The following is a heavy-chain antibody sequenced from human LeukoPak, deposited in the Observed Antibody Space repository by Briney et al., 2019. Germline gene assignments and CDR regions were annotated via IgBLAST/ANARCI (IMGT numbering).Heavy chain of an antibody. J-gene: IGHJ4*02. V-gene: IGHV3-23*01. Sequence: WGSLRLSCAASGFTFSSYGMSWVRQAPGKGLEWVSAISGSGGSTYYADSVKGRFTISRDNSKNTLYLQMNSLRAEDTAVYYCAKDVDYGFDYWGQGTLVTVSS. D-gene: IGHD4-17*01. CDR1: GFTFSSYG. CDR2: ISGSGGST. CDR3: AKDVDYGFDY.